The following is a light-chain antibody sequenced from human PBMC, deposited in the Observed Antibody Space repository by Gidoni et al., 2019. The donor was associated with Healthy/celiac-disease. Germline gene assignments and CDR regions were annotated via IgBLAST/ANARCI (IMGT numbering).Light chain of an antibody. J-gene: IGLJ3*02. CDR3: AAWDDSLSGLWV. V-gene: IGLV1-47*01. Sequence: QSVLTQPPSASGTPGQRVTISCSGSSSNIGSNYVYWYQQLPGTAPKLLIYRDNRRASGVPDRFSGSKSGTSASLASSGLRSEDEADYYCAAWDDSLSGLWVFGGGTKLTVL. CDR1: SSNIGSNY. CDR2: RDN.